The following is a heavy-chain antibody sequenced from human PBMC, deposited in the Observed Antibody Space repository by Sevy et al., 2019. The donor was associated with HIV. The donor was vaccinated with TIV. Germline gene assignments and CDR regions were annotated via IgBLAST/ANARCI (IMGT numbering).Heavy chain of an antibody. J-gene: IGHJ4*02. V-gene: IGHV1-18*01. CDR3: ARAGALWFGESDY. Sequence: ASVKVSCKASGYSFTSRGIDWVRQAPGQGLEWLGWISAYNGNTKYGRRLQDRVTMTTDTSASTAYMELRSLRSDDTAVYYCARAGALWFGESDYWGQGTLVTVSS. D-gene: IGHD3-10*01. CDR1: GYSFTSRG. CDR2: ISAYNGNT.